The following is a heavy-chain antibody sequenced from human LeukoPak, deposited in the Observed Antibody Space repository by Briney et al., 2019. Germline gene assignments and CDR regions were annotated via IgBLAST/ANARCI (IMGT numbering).Heavy chain of an antibody. CDR3: ARGPIVVVPAADDYYYYYYMDV. CDR1: GGSITSSSAYN. D-gene: IGHD2-2*01. Sequence: SETLSLTCTVSGGSITSSSAYNWGWIRQPAGKGLEWIGRIYTSGSTNYNPSLKSRVTISVDTSKNQFSLKLSSVTAADTAVYYCARGPIVVVPAADDYYYYYYMDVWGKGTTVTISS. CDR2: IYTSGST. V-gene: IGHV4-61*02. J-gene: IGHJ6*03.